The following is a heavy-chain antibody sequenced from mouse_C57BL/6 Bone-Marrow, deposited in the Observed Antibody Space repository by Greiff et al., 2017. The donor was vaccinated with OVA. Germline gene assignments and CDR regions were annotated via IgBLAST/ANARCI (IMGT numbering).Heavy chain of an antibody. CDR1: GYAFTNYL. D-gene: IGHD2-3*01. CDR2: INPGSGGI. CDR3: ARGDDGYWYFDV. Sequence: QVQLQQSGAELVRPGTSVTVSCKASGYAFTNYLIEWVKQRPGQGLEWIGVINPGSGGINSKAKFKGKATLTADKSASTAYMQLSSLTSEDSAVYFCARGDDGYWYFDVWGTGTTVTVSS. V-gene: IGHV1-54*01. J-gene: IGHJ1*03.